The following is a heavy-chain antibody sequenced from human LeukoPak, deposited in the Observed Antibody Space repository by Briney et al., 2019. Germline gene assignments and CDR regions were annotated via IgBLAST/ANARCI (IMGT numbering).Heavy chain of an antibody. CDR2: ISAYNGNT. J-gene: IGHJ4*02. CDR1: GYTFISYG. Sequence: GASVKVSCKASGYTFISYGISWVRQARGQGLEWMGWISAYNGNTNYAQKLQGRVTMTTDTSTSTAYMELRSLRSDDTAVYYCARDSYFWSGSLIDYWGQGTLVTVSS. V-gene: IGHV1-18*01. D-gene: IGHD3-3*01. CDR3: ARDSYFWSGSLIDY.